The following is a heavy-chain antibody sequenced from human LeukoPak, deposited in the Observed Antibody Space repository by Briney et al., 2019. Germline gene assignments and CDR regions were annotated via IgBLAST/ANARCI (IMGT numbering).Heavy chain of an antibody. Sequence: ASVKVSCKASGYTFTGYYMHWVRQAPGQGLEWMGWINPNSGGTNYAQKFQGRVTVTRDTSISTAYMELSRLRSDDTAVYYCARDRGVVVVIMGLFGYWGQGTLVTVSS. J-gene: IGHJ4*02. CDR1: GYTFTGYY. CDR3: ARDRGVVVVIMGLFGY. V-gene: IGHV1-2*02. D-gene: IGHD3-22*01. CDR2: INPNSGGT.